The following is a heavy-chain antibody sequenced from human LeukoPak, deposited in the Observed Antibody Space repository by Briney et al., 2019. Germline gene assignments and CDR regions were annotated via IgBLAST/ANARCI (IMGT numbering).Heavy chain of an antibody. D-gene: IGHD6-13*01. CDR2: INHSGST. J-gene: IGHJ4*02. CDR1: GGSFSGYY. V-gene: IGHV4-34*01. CDR3: ARYSAAAASYFDY. Sequence: PSETLSLTCAVYGGSFSGYYWSWIRQPPGKGLEWIGEINHSGSTNYNPSLKSRVTISVNTSKNQFSLKLSSVTAADTAVYYCARYSAAAASYFDYWGQGTLVTASS.